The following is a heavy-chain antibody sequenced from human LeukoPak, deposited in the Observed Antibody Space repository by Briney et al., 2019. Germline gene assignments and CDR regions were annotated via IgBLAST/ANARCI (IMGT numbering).Heavy chain of an antibody. J-gene: IGHJ4*02. Sequence: PGGSLRLSCAASGFTFSTFAMIWVRDPPGKGVEWGSSIFPSGGEIHYADSVRGRFTISRDNSKSTLSLQMNSLRAEDTAIYYCATYRQVLLPFESWGQGTLVTVSS. CDR2: IFPSGGEI. CDR1: GFTFSTFA. D-gene: IGHD2-8*02. V-gene: IGHV3-23*01. CDR3: ATYRQVLLPFES.